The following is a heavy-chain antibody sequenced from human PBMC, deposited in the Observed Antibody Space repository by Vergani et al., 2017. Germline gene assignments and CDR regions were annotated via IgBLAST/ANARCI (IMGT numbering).Heavy chain of an antibody. D-gene: IGHD4-17*01. CDR3: AGVGGDYTLYYYYYYMDV. Sequence: QVQLQESGPGLVKPSETLSLTCTVSGGSISSYYWSWIRQPPGKGLEWIGYIYYSGSTNYNPSLKSRVTISVDTSKNQFSLKLSSVTAADTAVYYCAGVGGDYTLYYYYYYMDVWGKGTTVTVSS. J-gene: IGHJ6*03. V-gene: IGHV4-59*01. CDR2: IYYSGST. CDR1: GGSISSYY.